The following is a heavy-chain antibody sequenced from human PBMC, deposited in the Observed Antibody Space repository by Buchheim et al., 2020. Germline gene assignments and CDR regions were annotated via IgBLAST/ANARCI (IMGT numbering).Heavy chain of an antibody. Sequence: QVQLVESGGGVVQPGTFLRLSCEASGFNFGIYGMHWVRQAPGKGLEWVAAISYDGNRHYYADTVKDRFSISRDNSKNTLSLQMDSLSAEDTAVFYCAKGMSYCSGGCFSSGGLDVWGQGTT. CDR3: AKGMSYCSGGCFSSGGLDV. D-gene: IGHD2-15*01. CDR2: ISYDGNRH. CDR1: GFNFGIYG. J-gene: IGHJ6*02. V-gene: IGHV3-30*18.